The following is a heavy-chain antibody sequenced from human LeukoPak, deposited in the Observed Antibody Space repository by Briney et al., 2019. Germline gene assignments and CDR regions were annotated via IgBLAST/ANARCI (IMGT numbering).Heavy chain of an antibody. CDR2: IIPILGIA. CDR1: GGTFSSYA. CDR3: ARPADDYSNTDAFDI. Sequence: SVKVSCKASGGTFSSYAISWGRQAPGQGLEWMGRIIPILGIANYAQKFQGRVTITADKSTSTAYMELSGLRSEDTAVYHCARPADDYSNTDAFDIWGQGTMVTVSS. V-gene: IGHV1-69*04. D-gene: IGHD4-11*01. J-gene: IGHJ3*02.